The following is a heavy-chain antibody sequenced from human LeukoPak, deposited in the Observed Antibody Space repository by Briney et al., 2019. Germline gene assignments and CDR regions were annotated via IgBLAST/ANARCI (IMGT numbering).Heavy chain of an antibody. J-gene: IGHJ4*02. CDR1: GFTFRSYG. V-gene: IGHV3-23*01. CDR3: ARDSHPYCSGGSCYSGFKDY. CDR2: ISGSGGST. D-gene: IGHD2-15*01. Sequence: TGGSLRLSCAASGFTFRSYGMHWVRQAPGKGLEWVSAISGSGGSTYYADSVKGRFTISRDNSKNTLYLQMNSLRAEDTAVYYCARDSHPYCSGGSCYSGFKDYWGQGTLVTVSS.